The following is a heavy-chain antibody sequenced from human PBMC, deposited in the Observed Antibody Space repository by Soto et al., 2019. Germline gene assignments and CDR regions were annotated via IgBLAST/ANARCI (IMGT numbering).Heavy chain of an antibody. Sequence: ASVKVSCKASGYTFTGYYMHWVRQAPGQGLEWMGIINPSGGSTSYAQKFQGRVTMTRDTSTSTVYMELRSLRSDDTAVYYCARGPPGTWIQLWQDDAFDIWGQGTMVTVSS. V-gene: IGHV1-46*01. CDR1: GYTFTGYY. CDR2: INPSGGST. D-gene: IGHD5-18*01. J-gene: IGHJ3*02. CDR3: ARGPPGTWIQLWQDDAFDI.